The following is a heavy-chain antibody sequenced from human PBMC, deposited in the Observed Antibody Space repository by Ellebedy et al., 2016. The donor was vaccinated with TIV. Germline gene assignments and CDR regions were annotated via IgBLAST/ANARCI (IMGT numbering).Heavy chain of an antibody. J-gene: IGHJ3*02. CDR2: ISGISSYI. V-gene: IGHV3-21*01. CDR3: ARCVVAHAAFDI. Sequence: GESLKISCAASGFTFSSSSMSWVRQAPGRGLEWVSSISGISSYIYYADSVKGRFTISRDNAKNSLYLQLNSLRVEDTAVYYCARCVVAHAAFDIWGQGTLVTVSS. CDR1: GFTFSSSS. D-gene: IGHD2-15*01.